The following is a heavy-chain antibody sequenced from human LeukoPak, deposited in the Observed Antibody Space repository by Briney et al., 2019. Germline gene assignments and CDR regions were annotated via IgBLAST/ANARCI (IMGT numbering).Heavy chain of an antibody. CDR1: GFTFSSYS. D-gene: IGHD3-3*01. J-gene: IGHJ4*02. CDR3: ARGDYDFWSGYYPLDY. V-gene: IGHV3-21*01. CDR2: ISSSSSYI. Sequence: GGSLRLSCAASGFTFSSYSMNWVRQAPGKGLEWVSSISSSSSYIYYADSVKGRFTISRDNAKNSLYLQMNSLRAEDTAVYYCARGDYDFWSGYYPLDYWGQGTLVTVSS.